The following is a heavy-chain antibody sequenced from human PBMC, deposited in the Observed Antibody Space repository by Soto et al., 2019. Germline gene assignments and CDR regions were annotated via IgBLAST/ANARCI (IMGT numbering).Heavy chain of an antibody. CDR3: ASGPLFDILSHPVFDY. J-gene: IGHJ4*02. V-gene: IGHV3-33*01. CDR1: GFTFSSYG. Sequence: QVQLVESGGGVVQPGRSLRLSCAASGFTFSSYGMHWVRQAPGKGLEWGAVIWYDGSNKYYADYVKGRFTISRDNSKNTLYLQMNRMRAEDTAVYSCASGPLFDILSHPVFDYWGQGTLVTVSS. CDR2: IWYDGSNK. D-gene: IGHD3-9*01.